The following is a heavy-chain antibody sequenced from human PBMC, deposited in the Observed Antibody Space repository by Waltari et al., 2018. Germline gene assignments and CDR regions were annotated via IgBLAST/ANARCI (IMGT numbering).Heavy chain of an antibody. Sequence: EVQLVQSGAEVKKPGATVKISCKASGYTFTDYYMHWVQQAPGKGLEWMGRVDPEDGETIYAEKFQGRVTITADTSTDTAYMELSSLRSEDTAVYYCATPPRSYDSSGYSGFDYWGQGTLVTVSS. CDR2: VDPEDGET. V-gene: IGHV1-69-2*01. J-gene: IGHJ4*02. CDR3: ATPPRSYDSSGYSGFDY. D-gene: IGHD3-22*01. CDR1: GYTFTDYY.